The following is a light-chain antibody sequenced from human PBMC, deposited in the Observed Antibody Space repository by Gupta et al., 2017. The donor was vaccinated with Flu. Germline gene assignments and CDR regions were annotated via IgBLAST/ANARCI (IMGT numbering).Light chain of an antibody. Sequence: QSVLTQPPSVSGTPGQRVTFSCSGSSSNIGNNYVYWYQHFPGTAPKLLIYRNNQRPSGVPGRFSGSKSGTSASLAISGLRSEDEADYYCASWDDSLSGHWVFGGGTKLTVL. V-gene: IGLV1-47*01. CDR2: RNN. CDR1: SSNIGNNY. J-gene: IGLJ3*02. CDR3: ASWDDSLSGHWV.